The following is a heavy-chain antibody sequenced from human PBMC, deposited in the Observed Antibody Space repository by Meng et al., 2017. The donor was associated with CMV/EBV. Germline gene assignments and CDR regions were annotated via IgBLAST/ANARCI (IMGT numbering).Heavy chain of an antibody. CDR2: IWYDGSNK. CDR3: AKAFGGGYYPGGGGGFFFDY. V-gene: IGHV3-33*06. D-gene: IGHD3-3*01. CDR1: GFTFSNFG. J-gene: IGHJ4*02. Sequence: GESLKISCAASGFTFSNFGMHWVRQAPGKGLEWVAVIWYDGSNKYYADSVKGRFTISRDNSKNTLYLQMNRLRAEDTAVYYCAKAFGGGYYPGGGGGFFFDYWGQGTLVTVSS.